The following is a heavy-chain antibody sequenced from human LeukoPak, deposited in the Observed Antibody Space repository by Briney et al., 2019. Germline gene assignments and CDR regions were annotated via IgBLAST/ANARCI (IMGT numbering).Heavy chain of an antibody. J-gene: IGHJ4*02. V-gene: IGHV1-18*01. CDR1: GYTFTSYG. CDR3: AREGYDSSGFDY. CDR2: ISANNGNT. D-gene: IGHD3-22*01. Sequence: ASVKVSCKASGYTFTSYGISWVRQAPGQGLEWMGWISANNGNTSYAQKFQGRVTMTRDTSTSTVYMELSSLRSEDTAVYYCAREGYDSSGFDYWGQGTLVTVSS.